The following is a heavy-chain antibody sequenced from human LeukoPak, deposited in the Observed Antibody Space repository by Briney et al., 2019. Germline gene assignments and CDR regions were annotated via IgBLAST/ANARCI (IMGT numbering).Heavy chain of an antibody. Sequence: SETLSLTCTVSGGSLNSYYWNWIRPPPGKGLECIGYIYYSGGTNYNPSLKSRVAIAVDTSKNQFSLKLSSVTAADTAVYYWARRAAAVGTYYMDVWGKGTTVTASS. CDR1: GGSLNSYY. J-gene: IGHJ6*03. CDR2: IYYSGGT. CDR3: ARRAAAVGTYYMDV. D-gene: IGHD6-13*01. V-gene: IGHV4-59*01.